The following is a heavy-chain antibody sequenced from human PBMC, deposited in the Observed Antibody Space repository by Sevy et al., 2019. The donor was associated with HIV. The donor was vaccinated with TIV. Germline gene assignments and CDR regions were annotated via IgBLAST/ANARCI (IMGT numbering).Heavy chain of an antibody. CDR2: IYYSGST. V-gene: IGHV4-59*12. CDR3: ASASSGWYPFDY. D-gene: IGHD6-19*01. J-gene: IGHJ4*02. CDR1: GGSISSYY. Sequence: SETLSLTCTVSGGSISSYYWSWIRQPPGEGLEWIGYIYYSGSTNYNPSLKSRVTISVDTSKNQFSLKLSSVTAADTAVYYCASASSGWYPFDYWGQGTLVTVSS.